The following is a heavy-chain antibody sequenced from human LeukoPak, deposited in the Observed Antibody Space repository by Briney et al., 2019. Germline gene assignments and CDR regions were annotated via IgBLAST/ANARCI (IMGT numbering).Heavy chain of an antibody. J-gene: IGHJ6*03. V-gene: IGHV4-31*03. CDR3: GRTTYYYYSMDV. Sequence: PSQTLSLTCTVSGDSLISGGYYWSWIRQHPGKGLEWLGYIFYSGTTYSNPSLKSRLTMAVDAPNNQFSLKLTSLTAADTAMYYCGRTTYYYYSMDVWGEGTTVTVSS. CDR2: IFYSGTT. D-gene: IGHD1-14*01. CDR1: GDSLISGGYY.